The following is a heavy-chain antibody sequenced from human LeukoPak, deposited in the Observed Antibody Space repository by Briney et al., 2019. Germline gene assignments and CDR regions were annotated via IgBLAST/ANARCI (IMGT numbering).Heavy chain of an antibody. CDR1: GASVSSSH. CDR3: AAIYYGSGLLDY. Sequence: PSETLSLTCVVSGASVSSSHWNWIRQLPGKGLEWIGCLSYTGKTDYNPSLTSRVTISLDTSKNQVSLKLSSVTAADTAVYYCAAIYYGSGLLDYWGQGTLVTVSS. J-gene: IGHJ4*02. D-gene: IGHD3-10*01. CDR2: LSYTGKT. V-gene: IGHV4-59*04.